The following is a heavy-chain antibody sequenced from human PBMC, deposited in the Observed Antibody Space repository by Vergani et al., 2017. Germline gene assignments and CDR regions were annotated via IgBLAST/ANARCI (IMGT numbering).Heavy chain of an antibody. CDR1: GFTFSSYG. Sequence: QVQLVESGGGVVQPGRSLRLSCAASGFTFSSYGMHWVRQAPGKGLEWVAVISYDGSNKYYADSVKGRFTISRDNSKNTLYLQMNSLRAEDTAVYYWAKPWWVGGPQPDKDDYWGQGTLVTVSS. CDR2: ISYDGSNK. J-gene: IGHJ4*02. V-gene: IGHV3-30*18. CDR3: AKPWWVGGPQPDKDDY. D-gene: IGHD2-15*01.